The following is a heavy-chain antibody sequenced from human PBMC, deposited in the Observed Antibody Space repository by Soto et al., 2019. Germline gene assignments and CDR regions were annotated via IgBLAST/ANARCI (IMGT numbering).Heavy chain of an antibody. CDR1: GGSISSSSYY. D-gene: IGHD6-6*01. Sequence: SETLSLTCTVSGGSISSSSYYWGWIRQPPGKGLEWIGSIYYSGSTYYNPSLKSRVTISVDTSKNQFSLKLSSVTAADTAVYYCARRSIAARRGDCWGQGTLVTISS. CDR2: IYYSGST. CDR3: ARRSIAARRGDC. V-gene: IGHV4-39*01. J-gene: IGHJ4*02.